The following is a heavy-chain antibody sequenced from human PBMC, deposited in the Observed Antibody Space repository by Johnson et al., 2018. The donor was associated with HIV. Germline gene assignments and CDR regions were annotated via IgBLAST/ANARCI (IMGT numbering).Heavy chain of an antibody. CDR3: AKDFRDNTGSTWAFDV. CDR1: GFTVSIYA. V-gene: IGHV3-23*01. D-gene: IGHD1-26*01. Sequence: VQLMESGGGLVQPGGSLRLSCAASGFTVSIYAMSWVRQAPGKGLEWVSDISSYGSTTYYAASVRGRFTISRDNSKNTLYLQMNSLRAEDTAVYYCAKDFRDNTGSTWAFDVWGQGTVVSVSS. CDR2: ISSYGSTT. J-gene: IGHJ3*01.